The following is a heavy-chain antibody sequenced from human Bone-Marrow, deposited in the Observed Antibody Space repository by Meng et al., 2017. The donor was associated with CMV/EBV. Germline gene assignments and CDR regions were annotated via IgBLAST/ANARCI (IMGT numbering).Heavy chain of an antibody. CDR1: GYTFTNYY. CDR2: INPNNGGT. CDR3: ARVPNYYDSGPYLGNY. D-gene: IGHD3-22*01. V-gene: IGHV1-2*02. Sequence: ASVKVSCKASGYTFTNYYMHWVRQAPGQGLEWMGWINPNNGGTNYAQKFQGRVTMTTDTSITTAYMDLSRLRSDDTAVYYCARVPNYYDSGPYLGNYWCPGTLITVSS. J-gene: IGHJ4*02.